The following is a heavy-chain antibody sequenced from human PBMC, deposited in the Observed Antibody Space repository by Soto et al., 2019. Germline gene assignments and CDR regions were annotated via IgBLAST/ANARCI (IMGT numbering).Heavy chain of an antibody. CDR2: INSGSSYL. J-gene: IGHJ6*02. Sequence: EVQLVESGGGLVKPGGSLRLSCAASGFTLSDYSINWVRQAPGKGLEWVSSINSGSSYLYYADSMKGRFTVSRDNAKNSEYPEMNRLRAVHTAVYYCARASWNDASSGYFSGMDVWGQGTKVTVSS. CDR1: GFTLSDYS. D-gene: IGHD3-22*01. CDR3: ARASWNDASSGYFSGMDV. V-gene: IGHV3-21*01.